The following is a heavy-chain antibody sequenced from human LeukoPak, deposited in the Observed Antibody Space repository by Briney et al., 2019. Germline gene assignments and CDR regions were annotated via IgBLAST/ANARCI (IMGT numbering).Heavy chain of an antibody. CDR1: GYSISSGYY. CDR3: AREEFTMVRGVTTFDP. J-gene: IGHJ5*02. CDR2: IYHSGST. Sequence: SETLSLTCAVSGYSISSGYYWGWIRQPPGKGLEWIGSIYHSGSTYYNPSLTSRVTISVDTSKNQFSLKLSSVTAADTAVYYCAREEFTMVRGVTTFDPWGQGTLVTVSS. D-gene: IGHD3-10*01. V-gene: IGHV4-38-2*02.